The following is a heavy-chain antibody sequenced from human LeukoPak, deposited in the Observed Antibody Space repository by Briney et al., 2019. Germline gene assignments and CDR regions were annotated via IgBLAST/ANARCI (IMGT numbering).Heavy chain of an antibody. CDR3: ASLAVAGTNFDY. Sequence: GGSLRLSCAASGFTFSSYAMHWVRQAPGKGLEWVAVISYDGSNKYYADSVKGRFTISRDNSKNTLYLQMNSLRAEDTAVYYCASLAVAGTNFDYWGQGTLVTASS. V-gene: IGHV3-30*01. J-gene: IGHJ4*02. CDR2: ISYDGSNK. D-gene: IGHD6-19*01. CDR1: GFTFSSYA.